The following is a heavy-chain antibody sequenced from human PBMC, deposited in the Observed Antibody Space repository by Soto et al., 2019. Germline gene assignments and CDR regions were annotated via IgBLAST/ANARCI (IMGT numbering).Heavy chain of an antibody. CDR3: ARDYGDYVPRNDY. V-gene: IGHV3-48*01. CDR1: GFTFSSYS. D-gene: IGHD4-17*01. Sequence: EVQLVESVGGLIQPGGSLRLSCAASGFTFSSYSMNWVRQAPGKGLEWISYISSSDINIYYADSVKGRFTISRDIAKNSLYLQMNSLRAEDTAVYHCARDYGDYVPRNDYWGQGTLVTVSS. CDR2: ISSSDINI. J-gene: IGHJ4*02.